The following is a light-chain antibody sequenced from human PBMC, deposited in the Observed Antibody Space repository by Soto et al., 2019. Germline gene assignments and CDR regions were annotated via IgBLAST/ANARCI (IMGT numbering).Light chain of an antibody. V-gene: IGKV3-15*01. Sequence: EIVMTQAPDTLSLSPVERATLSCRSSQSVSGKLAWYQHRPGQAPRLLIYDASIRATGIPARFSGSASGTVFTLNISSLQSEDFALYYCQQYNNWPPWKFGQGTKVDIK. J-gene: IGKJ1*01. CDR3: QQYNNWPPWK. CDR2: DAS. CDR1: QSVSGK.